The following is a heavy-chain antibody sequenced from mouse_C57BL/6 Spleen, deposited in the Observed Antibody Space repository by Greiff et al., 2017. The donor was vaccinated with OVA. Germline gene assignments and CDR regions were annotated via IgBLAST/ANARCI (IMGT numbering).Heavy chain of an antibody. Sequence: VQLVESGPELVKPGASVKLSCKASGYTFTSYDINWVKQRPGQGLEWIGWIYPRDGSTKYNEKFKGKATLTVDTSSSTAYMELHSLTSEDSAVYFCARYYYGSSYYAMDYWGQGTSVTVSS. CDR2: IYPRDGST. J-gene: IGHJ4*01. V-gene: IGHV1-85*01. D-gene: IGHD1-1*01. CDR3: ARYYYGSSYYAMDY. CDR1: GYTFTSYD.